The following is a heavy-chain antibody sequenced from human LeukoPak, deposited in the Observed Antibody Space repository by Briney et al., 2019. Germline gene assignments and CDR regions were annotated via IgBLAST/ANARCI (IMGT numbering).Heavy chain of an antibody. CDR3: ARGRSITLLRGVAMSDGFDI. J-gene: IGHJ3*02. Sequence: PGGSLRLSCAASGFTFSTYSMNWVGQAPGKGLEWVSFIDTTTSYIYYGDSVKGRFTISRDNAKNSLYLQMNGLRAEDTAVYYCARGRSITLLRGVAMSDGFDIWGQGAMVTVSS. CDR2: IDTTTSYI. V-gene: IGHV3-21*01. D-gene: IGHD3-10*01. CDR1: GFTFSTYS.